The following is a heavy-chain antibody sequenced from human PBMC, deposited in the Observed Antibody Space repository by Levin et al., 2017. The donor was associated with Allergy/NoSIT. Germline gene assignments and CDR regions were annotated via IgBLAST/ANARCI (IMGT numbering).Heavy chain of an antibody. CDR1: GFTFSTYA. V-gene: IGHV3-23*01. CDR2: ITNSGDNA. J-gene: IGHJ4*02. Sequence: GGSLRLSCAASGFTFSTYAMTWVRQTPGKGLEYVSVITNSGDNAVYADSVKGRFTMSRDNSRNTLYLQMHSLRAEDTALYYCAKATRQYCTGATCYPLDHWGQGTLVTVSS. D-gene: IGHD2-15*01. CDR3: AKATRQYCTGATCYPLDH.